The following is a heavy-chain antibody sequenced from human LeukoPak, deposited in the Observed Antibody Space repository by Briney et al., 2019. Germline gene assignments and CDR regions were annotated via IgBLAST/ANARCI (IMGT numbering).Heavy chain of an antibody. V-gene: IGHV4-61*02. CDR1: GGSISSGSYY. Sequence: SQTLSLTCTVSGGSISSGSYYWSWIRQPAGKGLEWIGRIYTSGSTNYNPSLKSRVTISVDASKNQFSLKLSSVTAADTAVYYCARAGGDYYDSSGYLVYWGQGTLVTVSS. J-gene: IGHJ4*02. D-gene: IGHD3-22*01. CDR2: IYTSGST. CDR3: ARAGGDYYDSSGYLVY.